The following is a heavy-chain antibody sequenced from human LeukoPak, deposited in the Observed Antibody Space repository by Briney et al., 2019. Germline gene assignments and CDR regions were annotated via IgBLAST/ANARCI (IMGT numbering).Heavy chain of an antibody. Sequence: PGGSLRLSCAASGFTFSSYSMNWVRQAPGKGLKWVSSISSSSSYIYYADSVKGRFTISRDNAKNSLYLQMNSLRAEDTAVYYCASTSGQYYYDSSGTYNWGQGTLVTVSS. CDR2: ISSSSSYI. J-gene: IGHJ4*02. CDR3: ASTSGQYYYDSSGTYN. CDR1: GFTFSSYS. V-gene: IGHV3-21*01. D-gene: IGHD3-22*01.